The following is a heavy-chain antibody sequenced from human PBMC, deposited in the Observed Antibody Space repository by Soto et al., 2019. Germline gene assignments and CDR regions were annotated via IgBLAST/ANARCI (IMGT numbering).Heavy chain of an antibody. CDR2: ISSNGGST. CDR1: GFTFSSYA. Sequence: GGSLRLSCAASGFTFSSYAMHWVRQAPGKGLEYVSAISSNGGSTYYANSVKGRFTISRDNSKNTLYLQMGSLRAEDMAVYYCASERPYSGPRDYFDYWGQGTLVTVSS. V-gene: IGHV3-64*01. D-gene: IGHD5-12*01. J-gene: IGHJ4*02. CDR3: ASERPYSGPRDYFDY.